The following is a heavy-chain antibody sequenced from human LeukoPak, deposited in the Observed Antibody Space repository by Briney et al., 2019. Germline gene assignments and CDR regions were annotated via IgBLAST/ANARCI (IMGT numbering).Heavy chain of an antibody. Sequence: ASVKVSCKVSGYTFTSYGISWVRQAPGQGLEWMGWISAYNGNTNYAQKLQGRVTMTTDTSTSTAYMELRSLRSDDTAVYYCARALRRLLWFGELSDYWGQGTLVTVSS. CDR2: ISAYNGNT. CDR1: GYTFTSYG. J-gene: IGHJ4*02. CDR3: ARALRRLLWFGELSDY. V-gene: IGHV1-18*01. D-gene: IGHD3-10*01.